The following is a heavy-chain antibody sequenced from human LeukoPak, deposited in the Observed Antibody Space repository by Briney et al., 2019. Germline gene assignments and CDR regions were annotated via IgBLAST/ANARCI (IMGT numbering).Heavy chain of an antibody. CDR1: GFTFSSYG. D-gene: IGHD1-26*01. CDR2: ISYDGSNK. V-gene: IGHV3-30*18. J-gene: IGHJ4*02. Sequence: GRSLRLSCAASGFTFSSYGMHWARQAPGKGLEWVAVISYDGSNKYYADSVKGRFTISRDNSKNTLYLQMNSLRAEDTAVYYCAKDSPSGSYSNGVDYWGQGTLVTVSS. CDR3: AKDSPSGSYSNGVDY.